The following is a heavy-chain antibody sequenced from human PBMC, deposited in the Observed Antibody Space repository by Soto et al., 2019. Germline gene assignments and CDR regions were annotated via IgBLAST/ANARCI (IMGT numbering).Heavy chain of an antibody. CDR1: GFSLSGDGVG. CDR3: AHAFGGTSWPNDAFDI. V-gene: IGHV2-5*02. CDR2: TYWDDDQ. Sequence: QITLKESGPTLVKPTQSLTLTCTVSGFSLSGDGVGVGWIRQPPGKALEWLALTYWDDDQRYSPSLKTRLTITKDTTKNQVFHTMTYMDPVDTATYYCAHAFGGTSWPNDAFDIWGQGTVVTVSS. D-gene: IGHD3-3*02. J-gene: IGHJ3*02.